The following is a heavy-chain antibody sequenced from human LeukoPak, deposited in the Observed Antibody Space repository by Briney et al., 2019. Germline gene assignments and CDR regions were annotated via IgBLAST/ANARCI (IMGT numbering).Heavy chain of an antibody. V-gene: IGHV4-39*07. CDR3: ARDRKYYYHMDV. CDR1: GGSISSGTYY. Sequence: SETLSLTCTVSGGSISSGTYYWAWIRQAPGRGLEWIGTIYHSGSTYYNPSLETRVTISVDTSKNQFSLNLTSLTAADTAVYYCARDRKYYYHMDVWGKGTTVTVSS. CDR2: IYHSGST. J-gene: IGHJ6*03.